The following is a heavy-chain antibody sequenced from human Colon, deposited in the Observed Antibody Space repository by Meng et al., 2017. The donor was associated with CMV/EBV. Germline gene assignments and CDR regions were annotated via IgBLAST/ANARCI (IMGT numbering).Heavy chain of an antibody. CDR3: ARAGGRFITIFGGKFDP. Sequence: GSLRLSCTVSGDSVSSNVYYWGWIRLPPGKGLEWIATVSYNGNTFYNPSLEGRVTISIDTSKNQFSLKLSSVTAADTAVYYCARAGGRFITIFGGKFDPWGQGTLVTVSS. CDR2: VSYNGNT. D-gene: IGHD3-3*01. CDR1: GDSVSSNVYY. V-gene: IGHV4-39*07. J-gene: IGHJ5*02.